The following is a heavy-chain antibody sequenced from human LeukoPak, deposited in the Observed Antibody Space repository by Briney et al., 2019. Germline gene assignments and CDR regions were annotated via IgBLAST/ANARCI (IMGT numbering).Heavy chain of an antibody. V-gene: IGHV4-31*03. Sequence: SETLSLTCTVSGGSISSGGYYWSWIRQHPGKGLEWIGYIYYSGSTYYNPSLKSRVTISVDTSKNQFSLKLSSVTAADTAVYYCASTVETEGLVMGGKIDYWGQGTLVTVSS. J-gene: IGHJ4*02. CDR1: GGSISSGGYY. CDR3: ASTVETEGLVMGGKIDY. D-gene: IGHD6-19*01. CDR2: IYYSGST.